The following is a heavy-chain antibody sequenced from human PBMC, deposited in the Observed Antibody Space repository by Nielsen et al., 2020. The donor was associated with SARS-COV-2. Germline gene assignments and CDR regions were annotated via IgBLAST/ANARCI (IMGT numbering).Heavy chain of an antibody. D-gene: IGHD3-10*01. CDR2: IYYSGST. J-gene: IGHJ4*02. CDR1: GGSISSSSYY. CDR3: ARRNYYYYYFDY. Sequence: SETLSLTCTVSGGSISSSSYYWALIRQPPGKGLEWIGSIYYSGSTYYNPSLKSRVTISVDTSKNQFSLKLSSVTAADTSVYYCARRNYYYYYFDYWGQGTLVTVSS. V-gene: IGHV4-39*01.